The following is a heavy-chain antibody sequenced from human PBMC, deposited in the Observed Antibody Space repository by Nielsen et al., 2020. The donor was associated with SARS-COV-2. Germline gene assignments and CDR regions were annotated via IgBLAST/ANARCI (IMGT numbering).Heavy chain of an antibody. CDR3: ARDPKLVTYCSSTSCQSNGDY. V-gene: IGHV3-23*01. Sequence: VRQAPGKGLEWVSAISGSGGSTYYADSVKGRFTISRDNSKNTLYLQMNSLRAEDTAVYYCARDPKLVTYCSSTSCQSNGDYWGQGTLVTVSS. CDR2: ISGSGGST. D-gene: IGHD2-2*01. J-gene: IGHJ4*02.